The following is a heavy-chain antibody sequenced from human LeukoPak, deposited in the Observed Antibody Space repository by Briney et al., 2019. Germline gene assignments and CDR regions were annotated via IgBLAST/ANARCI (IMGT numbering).Heavy chain of an antibody. CDR3: ARTITICGVDLDY. Sequence: AAVKVSCKASGYTFTSYGISWVRQAPGQGLEWMGWISAYNGNTNYAQKLQGRVTMTTDTSTSTDYMELRRLRSEDTAVYYCARTITICGVDLDYWGQGTLVTVSS. CDR1: GYTFTSYG. J-gene: IGHJ4*02. CDR2: ISAYNGNT. V-gene: IGHV1-18*01. D-gene: IGHD3-3*01.